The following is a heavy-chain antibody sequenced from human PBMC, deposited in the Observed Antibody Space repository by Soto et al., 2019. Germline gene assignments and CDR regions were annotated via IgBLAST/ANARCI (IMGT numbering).Heavy chain of an antibody. V-gene: IGHV4-39*01. CDR3: ARRPHSSGYYYYYGMDV. Sequence: SETLSLTCTVSGGSISSSSYYWGWIRQPPGKGLEWIGSIYYSGSTYYNPSLKSRVTISVDTSKNQFSLKLSSVTAADTAVYYCARRPHSSGYYYYYGMDVWGQGTTVTVSS. CDR1: GGSISSSSYY. D-gene: IGHD3-22*01. CDR2: IYYSGST. J-gene: IGHJ6*02.